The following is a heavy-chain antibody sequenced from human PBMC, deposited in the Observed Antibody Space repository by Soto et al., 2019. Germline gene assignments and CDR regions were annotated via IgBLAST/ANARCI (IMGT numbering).Heavy chain of an antibody. CDR1: GGSISSGGYY. D-gene: IGHD2-2*01. J-gene: IGHJ5*02. Sequence: SETLSLTCTVSGGSISSGGYYWSWIRQHPGKGLEWIGYIYYSGSTYYNPSLKSRVTISVDTSKNQFSLKLSSVTAPDTAVYYCARDAHPYICSSTSCGYNWFDPRGEGNLVTVSS. CDR3: ARDAHPYICSSTSCGYNWFDP. V-gene: IGHV4-31*03. CDR2: IYYSGST.